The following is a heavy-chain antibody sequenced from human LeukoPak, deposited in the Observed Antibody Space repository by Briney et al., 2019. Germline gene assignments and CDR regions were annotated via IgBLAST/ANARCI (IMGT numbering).Heavy chain of an antibody. J-gene: IGHJ4*02. CDR3: ARDFDRAGGDYFDY. D-gene: IGHD3-16*01. CDR2: IYTSGST. V-gene: IGHV4-4*07. CDR1: GGSISSYY. Sequence: PSETLSLTCTVSGGSISSYYWSWIRQPAGKGLEWIGRIYTSGSTNYNPSLKSRVTMSVDTSKNQFSLKLTSVTAADTAVYYCARDFDRAGGDYFDYWGQGALVTVSS.